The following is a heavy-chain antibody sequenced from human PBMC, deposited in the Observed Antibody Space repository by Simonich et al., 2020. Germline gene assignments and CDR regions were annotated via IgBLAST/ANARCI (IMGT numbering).Heavy chain of an antibody. CDR3: ARHLQLGPFDY. D-gene: IGHD1-1*01. CDR2: INHSGST. Sequence: QVQLQQWGAGLLKPSETLSLTCAVYGGSFSGYYWSWIRQPRGKGLEWIGEINHSGSTNYNPSLKSLVTISVETSKNQFSLKLSSVTAADTAVYYCARHLQLGPFDYWGQGTLVTVSS. V-gene: IGHV4-34*01. J-gene: IGHJ4*02. CDR1: GGSFSGYY.